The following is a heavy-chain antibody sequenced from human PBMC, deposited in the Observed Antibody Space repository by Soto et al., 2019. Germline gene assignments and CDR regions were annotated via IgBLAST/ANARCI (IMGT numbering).Heavy chain of an antibody. CDR2: ISAYNGNT. J-gene: IGHJ6*02. CDR3: ARGLYSSSPELYYKGMDV. D-gene: IGHD6-6*01. CDR1: GYTFTSYG. V-gene: IGHV1-18*01. Sequence: QVQLVQSGAEVKKPGASVKVSCKASGYTFTSYGISWVRQAPGQGLEWMGWISAYNGNTNYAQKLQGRVTMTTDTSTSTAYRERRSLRADDTAVYYGARGLYSSSPELYYKGMDVWGQGTTVTVSS.